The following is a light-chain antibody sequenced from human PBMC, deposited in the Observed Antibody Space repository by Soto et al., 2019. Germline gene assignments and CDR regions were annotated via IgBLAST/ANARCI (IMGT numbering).Light chain of an antibody. CDR3: QQYNTYPLT. V-gene: IGKV3-20*01. J-gene: IGKJ4*01. CDR1: QSVSSTY. Sequence: EIVLSQSPGTLSLSPGERATRSCSASQSVSSTYLAWYQQKPGQAPRLLIYGASSRATGIPDRFSGSGSGTDFTLTISSLQPSDFATYYCQQYNTYPLTFGGGTKVDIK. CDR2: GAS.